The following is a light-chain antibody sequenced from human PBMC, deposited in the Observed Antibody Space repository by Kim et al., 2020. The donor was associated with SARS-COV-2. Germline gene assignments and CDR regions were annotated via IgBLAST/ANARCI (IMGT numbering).Light chain of an antibody. CDR3: QQYNTWPLT. Sequence: VSPGERPTLSCRASHIIDNKLAWYQQKGGLPPRLLIYAASTRATGIPARFSGSWSGTEFTLTISSLQSEDFAVYYCQQYNTWPLTFGGGTKVDIK. CDR2: AAS. CDR1: HIIDNK. V-gene: IGKV3-15*01. J-gene: IGKJ4*01.